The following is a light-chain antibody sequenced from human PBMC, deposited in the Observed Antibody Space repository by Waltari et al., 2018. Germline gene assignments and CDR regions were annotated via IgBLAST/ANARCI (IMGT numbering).Light chain of an antibody. CDR1: QAILSW. Sequence: DIQMTQSPTSVSASVGDRVTITRRASQAILSWLAWYQQKPGKAPKLLISAASGLESGVPSRFSGRGSGTDFTLTISSLQPEDFATYYCQQADRLPLTFGGGTKVEIK. V-gene: IGKV1-12*01. J-gene: IGKJ4*01. CDR3: QQADRLPLT. CDR2: AAS.